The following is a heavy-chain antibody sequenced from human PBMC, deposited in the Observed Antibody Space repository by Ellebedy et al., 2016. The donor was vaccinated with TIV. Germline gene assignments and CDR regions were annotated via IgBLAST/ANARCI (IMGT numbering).Heavy chain of an antibody. Sequence: GGSLRLXXAASGFTFSRYVMSWVRRAPGKGLEWVSVISGSGGTTYYADSVKGRFTISRDNSKNTLYLQMNSLRVEDTAVYYCAKTIGYLEYWGQGTLVTVSS. CDR3: AKTIGYLEY. D-gene: IGHD3-22*01. J-gene: IGHJ4*02. CDR1: GFTFSRYV. CDR2: ISGSGGTT. V-gene: IGHV3-23*01.